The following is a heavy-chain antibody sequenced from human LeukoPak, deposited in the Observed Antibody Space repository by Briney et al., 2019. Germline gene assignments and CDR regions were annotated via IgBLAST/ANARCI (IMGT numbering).Heavy chain of an antibody. J-gene: IGHJ4*02. Sequence: ASVKVSCKASGYTFTGYYMHWVRQAPGQGLEWMGWINPNSGGTNYAQKFQGRVTMTRDTSISTAYMELRSLRSDDTAVYYCARAYNWNDLDYWGQGTLVTVSS. D-gene: IGHD1-1*01. CDR2: INPNSGGT. CDR3: ARAYNWNDLDY. CDR1: GYTFTGYY. V-gene: IGHV1-2*02.